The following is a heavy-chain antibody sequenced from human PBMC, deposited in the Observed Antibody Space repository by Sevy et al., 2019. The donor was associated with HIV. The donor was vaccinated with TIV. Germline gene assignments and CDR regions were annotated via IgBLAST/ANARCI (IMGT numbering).Heavy chain of an antibody. CDR2: MYYSGST. D-gene: IGHD6-25*01. CDR3: ARESIGATGDFDY. J-gene: IGHJ4*02. CDR1: GGSLSLYF. V-gene: IGHV4-59*01. Sequence: SETLSLTCTVSGGSLSLYFWSWIRQPPGKRLEWIVYMYYSGSTNYNPSLKSRVNISLDTSKNQFTLNLRSVTAADTAVYYCARESIGATGDFDYWGQGTLVTVSS.